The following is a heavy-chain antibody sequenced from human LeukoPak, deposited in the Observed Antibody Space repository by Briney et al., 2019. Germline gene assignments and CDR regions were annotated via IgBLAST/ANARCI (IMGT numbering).Heavy chain of an antibody. Sequence: ASVKVSCKVSGYTLTELSMHWVRRAPGKGLEWMGGFDPEDGETIYAQKFQGRVTMTEDTSTDTAYMELSSLRSEDTAVCYCATGETAAAGLFDYWGQGTLVTVSS. V-gene: IGHV1-24*01. CDR3: ATGETAAAGLFDY. J-gene: IGHJ4*02. CDR1: GYTLTELS. D-gene: IGHD6-13*01. CDR2: FDPEDGET.